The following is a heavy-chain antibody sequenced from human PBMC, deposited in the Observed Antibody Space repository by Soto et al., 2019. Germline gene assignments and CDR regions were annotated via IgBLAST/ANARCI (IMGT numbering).Heavy chain of an antibody. D-gene: IGHD2-21*01. CDR2: IWYDGNNK. V-gene: IGHV3-33*08. CDR3: ARGLHSLFDY. Sequence: PGGSLRLSCAASGFSFSDSWMDWVRQAPGKGPEWVAVIWYDGNNKYYADSVKGRFTISRDNSNNTLYVQMTSLRAEDTAVYYCARGLHSLFDYWGQGTLVTVSS. J-gene: IGHJ4*02. CDR1: GFSFSDSW.